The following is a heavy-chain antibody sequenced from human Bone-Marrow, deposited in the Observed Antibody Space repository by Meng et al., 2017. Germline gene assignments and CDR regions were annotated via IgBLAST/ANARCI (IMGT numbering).Heavy chain of an antibody. CDR3: AREGIAAVSLQD. V-gene: IGHV1-69*01. J-gene: IGHJ1*01. Sequence: VQLVQVGARVKKPGSSVKGACKASGGTFSSYAISWGRQAPGHGLEWMGGIIPIFGTANYAQKFRGRVTITADESTSTAYMELSSLRSEDTAVYYCAREGIAAVSLQDWGQGTLVTVSS. CDR2: IIPIFGTA. CDR1: GGTFSSYA. D-gene: IGHD6-13*01.